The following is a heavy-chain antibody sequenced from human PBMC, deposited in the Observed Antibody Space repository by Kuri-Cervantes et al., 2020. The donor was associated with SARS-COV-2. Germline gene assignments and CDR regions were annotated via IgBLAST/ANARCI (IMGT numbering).Heavy chain of an antibody. J-gene: IGHJ6*02. Sequence: GESLKISCAVSGFSFSNYWMHWVRQAPGKGLVWVARINSDGRTTSYADAVEGRFTISRDNAKNTVYVQMTSLTAEDTAVYYFARGGGGVVSYGLDVWGQGTTVTVSS. V-gene: IGHV3-74*01. CDR1: GFSFSNYW. CDR2: INSDGRTT. CDR3: ARGGGGVVSYGLDV. D-gene: IGHD3-3*01.